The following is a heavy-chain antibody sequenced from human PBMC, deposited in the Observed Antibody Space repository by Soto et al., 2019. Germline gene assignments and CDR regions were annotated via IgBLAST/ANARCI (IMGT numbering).Heavy chain of an antibody. V-gene: IGHV1-2*02. CDR2: INPNSGGT. D-gene: IGHD1-1*01. CDR1: GYTFTGYY. J-gene: IGHJ3*02. Sequence: AASVKVSCKASGYTFTGYYMHWVRQAPGQGLEWMGWINPNSGGTNYAQKFQGRVTMTRDTSISTAYMELSRLRSDDTAVYYCARGATGTPSNDAFDIWGQGTMVTVSS. CDR3: ARGATGTPSNDAFDI.